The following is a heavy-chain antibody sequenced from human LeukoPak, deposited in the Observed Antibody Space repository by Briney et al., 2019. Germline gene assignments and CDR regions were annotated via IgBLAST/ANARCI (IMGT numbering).Heavy chain of an antibody. V-gene: IGHV3-23*01. Sequence: GGSLRLSCAASGFTFSSYAMSWVRQAPGKGLEWVSAISGSGGSTYYADSVKGRFTISRDNSKNTLYLQMNSLRAEDTAVYYCARVGYYYDSSGYYYPEYFQHWGQGTLVTVSS. CDR2: ISGSGGST. CDR1: GFTFSSYA. CDR3: ARVGYYYDSSGYYYPEYFQH. D-gene: IGHD3-22*01. J-gene: IGHJ1*01.